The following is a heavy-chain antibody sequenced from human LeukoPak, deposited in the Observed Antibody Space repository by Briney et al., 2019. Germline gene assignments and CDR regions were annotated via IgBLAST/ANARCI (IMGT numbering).Heavy chain of an antibody. CDR3: ASRNALVDYYDSSGYHPPFDY. CDR2: INHSGST. J-gene: IGHJ4*02. Sequence: PSETLSLTCAVYGGSFSGYYWSWIRQPPGKGLEWIGEINHSGSTNYNPSLKSRVTISVDTSKNQFSLKLSSVTAADTAVYYCASRNALVDYYDSSGYHPPFDYWGQGTLVTVSS. CDR1: GGSFSGYY. D-gene: IGHD3-22*01. V-gene: IGHV4-34*01.